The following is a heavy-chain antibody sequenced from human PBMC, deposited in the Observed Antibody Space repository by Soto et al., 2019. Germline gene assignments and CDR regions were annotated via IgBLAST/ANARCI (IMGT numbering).Heavy chain of an antibody. Sequence: QVQLVQSGAEVKKPGASVNVSCKASGYTFTVYYMHWVRQAPGQGLEWMGWINPKSGGTMDPQKVPGRVTMTCDTSISTAYMALTRLRSDDTAVYYCARDLAKGGGSAGFDYWGQGTLVTVSS. CDR1: GYTFTVYY. V-gene: IGHV1-2*02. CDR3: ARDLAKGGGSAGFDY. J-gene: IGHJ4*02. CDR2: INPKSGGT. D-gene: IGHD1-26*01.